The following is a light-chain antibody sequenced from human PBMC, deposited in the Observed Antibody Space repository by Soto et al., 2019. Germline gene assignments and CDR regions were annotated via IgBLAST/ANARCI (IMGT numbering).Light chain of an antibody. V-gene: IGKV3-20*01. Sequence: EIVLTQSPGTLSLFPGERATLSCRASQSLITRYLAWYQQQPGQAPRLLIYGASSRATGIPDRCSGSGSGTEFTLNISRLEPEDFAVYSCQQYGTSPTFGQGTRLEMK. J-gene: IGKJ5*01. CDR2: GAS. CDR3: QQYGTSPT. CDR1: QSLITRY.